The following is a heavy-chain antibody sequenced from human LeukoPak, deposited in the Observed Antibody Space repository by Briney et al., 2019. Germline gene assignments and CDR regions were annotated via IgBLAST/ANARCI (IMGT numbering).Heavy chain of an antibody. Sequence: GASVKVSCKASGYTFTSYGISWVRQAPGQGLEWMGWISAYNGNTNYAQKLQGRVTMTTDTSTSTAYMELSSLRSEDTAVYYCARSPITMVRGLWRDYYYGMDVWGQGTTVTVSS. CDR3: ARSPITMVRGLWRDYYYGMDV. J-gene: IGHJ6*01. V-gene: IGHV1-18*01. CDR1: GYTFTSYG. D-gene: IGHD3-10*01. CDR2: ISAYNGNT.